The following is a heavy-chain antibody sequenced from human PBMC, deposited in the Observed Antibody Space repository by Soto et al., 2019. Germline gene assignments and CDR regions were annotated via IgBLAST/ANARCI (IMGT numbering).Heavy chain of an antibody. CDR1: GGSFSGFY. CDR2: INDVGST. J-gene: IGHJ3*02. CDR3: ARALPSRMVRKVVKRDGFDI. V-gene: IGHV4-34*01. Sequence: SETLSLTCAAYGGSFSGFYWVCIRKTPGKGLDWIGEINDVGSTKYNPSLTSRVTISVDTSKRQFSLQLNSMAAADTAVYYCARALPSRMVRKVVKRDGFDIWGEETMVTVSS. D-gene: IGHD3-10*01.